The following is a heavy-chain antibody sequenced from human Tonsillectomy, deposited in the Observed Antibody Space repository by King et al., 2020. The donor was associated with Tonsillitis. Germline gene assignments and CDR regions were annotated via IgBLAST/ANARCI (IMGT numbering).Heavy chain of an antibody. Sequence: VQLVESGGGLVKPGGSLRLSCAASGFTFSDYYMSWIRQAPGKGLEWVSYISSSSSYTNYADSVKGRFTISRDNAKNSLYLQMNSLRAEDTAVYYCASGRTDGSGSALTGGNDAVDIWGQGTMVTVS. J-gene: IGHJ3*02. V-gene: IGHV3-11*06. CDR2: ISSSSSYT. D-gene: IGHD3-10*01. CDR3: ASGRTDGSGSALTGGNDAVDI. CDR1: GFTFSDYY.